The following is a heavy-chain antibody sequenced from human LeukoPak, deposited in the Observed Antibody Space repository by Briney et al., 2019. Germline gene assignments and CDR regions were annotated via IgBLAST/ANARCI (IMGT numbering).Heavy chain of an antibody. CDR1: GFTFSTYA. V-gene: IGHV3-30-3*01. D-gene: IGHD3-3*01. CDR2: ISYDASSK. CDR3: AKGIFGVVTHFDY. J-gene: IGHJ4*02. Sequence: PGGSLRLSCAASGFTFSTYAMHWVRQAPYEGLEWVTAISYDASSKYYADSVKGRFTISRDNSKNTLYLQMNSLRAEDTAVYYCAKGIFGVVTHFDYWGQGTLVTVSS.